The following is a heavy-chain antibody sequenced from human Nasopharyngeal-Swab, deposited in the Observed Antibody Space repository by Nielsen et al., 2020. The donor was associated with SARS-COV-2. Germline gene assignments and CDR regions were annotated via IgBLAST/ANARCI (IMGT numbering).Heavy chain of an antibody. V-gene: IGHV3-53*01. CDR2: IYSAGQT. CDR1: GLTVSGNY. Sequence: GESLKISCAASGLTVSGNYMGWVRQAPGKGLEWVSVIYSAGQTNYADSVKGRFTISRDNSKNTLYLQMNSLRAEDTAVYYCARGVGVDDFWSGRFDYWGQGTLVTVSS. D-gene: IGHD3-3*01. CDR3: ARGVGVDDFWSGRFDY. J-gene: IGHJ4*02.